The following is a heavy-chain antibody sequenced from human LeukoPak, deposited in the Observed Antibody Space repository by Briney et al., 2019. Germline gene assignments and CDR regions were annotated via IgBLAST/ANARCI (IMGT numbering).Heavy chain of an antibody. J-gene: IGHJ4*02. CDR1: GYSISSGYY. Sequence: SETLSLTCTVSGYSISSGYYWGWIRQPPGKGLEWIGSIYHSGSTYYNPSLKSRVTISVDTSKNQFSLKLSSVTAADTAVYYCARSGSGGGDYWGQGTLVTVSS. D-gene: IGHD3-10*01. V-gene: IGHV4-38-2*02. CDR2: IYHSGST. CDR3: ARSGSGGGDY.